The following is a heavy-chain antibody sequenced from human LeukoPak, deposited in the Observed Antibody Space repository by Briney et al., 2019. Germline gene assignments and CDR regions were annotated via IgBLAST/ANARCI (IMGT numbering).Heavy chain of an antibody. D-gene: IGHD2-15*01. CDR1: GFTFSNYV. CDR3: ARAEPVWWYTAWVF. Sequence: PGGSLRLSCAASGFTFSNYVTSWVRQAPGKGLEWVSDISGSGGSTYYADSVKGRFTISRDNSKNTLYLQMDSLRAEDTAVYYCARAEPVWWYTAWVFWGQGTLVTVSS. V-gene: IGHV3-23*01. J-gene: IGHJ4*02. CDR2: ISGSGGST.